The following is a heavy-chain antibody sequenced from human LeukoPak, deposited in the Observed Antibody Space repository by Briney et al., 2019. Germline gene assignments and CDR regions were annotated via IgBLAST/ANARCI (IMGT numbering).Heavy chain of an antibody. V-gene: IGHV3-7*03. CDR1: GLIFSTYW. CDR3: ARDSRVMAGADFDY. Sequence: GGSLRLSCEVSGLIFSTYWMTWVRQAPGKGLEWVATITRDGNEKYYVDSVKGRFTISRDNAKDSLCLQMNSLRAEDTAVYYCARDSRVMAGADFDYWGQGTLVTVSS. CDR2: ITRDGNEK. J-gene: IGHJ4*02. D-gene: IGHD1-26*01.